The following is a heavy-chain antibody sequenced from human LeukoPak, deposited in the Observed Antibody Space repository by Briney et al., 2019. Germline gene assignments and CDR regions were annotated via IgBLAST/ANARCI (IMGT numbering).Heavy chain of an antibody. CDR2: IYYSGST. CDR3: ARQNYSSSLFDY. D-gene: IGHD6-13*01. CDR1: GGSISSYY. Sequence: SETLSLTCTVSGGSISSYYWSWIRQFPGKGLEWIGYIYYSGSTSYNPSLKSRVSISVDMSKNQFSLKLSSVTAADTAVYYGARQNYSSSLFDYWGQGTLVTVSS. V-gene: IGHV4-59*08. J-gene: IGHJ4*02.